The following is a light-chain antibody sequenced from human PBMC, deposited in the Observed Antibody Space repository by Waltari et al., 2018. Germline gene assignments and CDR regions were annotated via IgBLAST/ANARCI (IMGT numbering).Light chain of an antibody. V-gene: IGKV2-28*01. CDR2: LGS. J-gene: IGKJ4*01. CDR3: MQALQTPST. Sequence: DIVMTQSPLSLPVIPGEPASISCRSSQSLLHSNGYNYLDWYLQKPGQSPQLLIYLGSNRASGVPDRFSGSGSGTDFTLKISRVEAEDVGVYYCMQALQTPSTFGGGTKVEIK. CDR1: QSLLHSNGYNY.